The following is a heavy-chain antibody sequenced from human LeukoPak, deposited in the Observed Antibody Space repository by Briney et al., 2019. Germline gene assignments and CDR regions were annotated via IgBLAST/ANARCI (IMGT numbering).Heavy chain of an antibody. V-gene: IGHV3-74*01. Sequence: GGSLRLSCAASGFTSSSYWMHWVRQAPGKGLVWVSRINSDGSSTSYADSVKGRFTISRDNAKNTLYLQMNSLRAEDTAVYYCARAVGYYDFWSGYIDYYYGMDVWGQGTTVTVSS. CDR1: GFTSSSYW. J-gene: IGHJ6*02. CDR2: INSDGSST. CDR3: ARAVGYYDFWSGYIDYYYGMDV. D-gene: IGHD3-3*01.